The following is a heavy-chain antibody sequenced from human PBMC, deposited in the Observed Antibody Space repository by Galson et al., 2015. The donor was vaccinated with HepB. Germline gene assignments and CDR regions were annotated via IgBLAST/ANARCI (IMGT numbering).Heavy chain of an antibody. CDR2: TYYRSKWYN. V-gene: IGHV6-1*01. J-gene: IGHJ4*02. Sequence: CAISGDSVSSNRAAWNWIRQSPSRGLEWLGRTYYRSKWYNDYVPSVKGRITVNPDTSKNQFSLQLNSVTPEDTAVYYCARAVGYSSGLDRWGQGTLVTVSS. CDR3: ARAVGYSSGLDR. D-gene: IGHD3-22*01. CDR1: GDSVSSNRAA.